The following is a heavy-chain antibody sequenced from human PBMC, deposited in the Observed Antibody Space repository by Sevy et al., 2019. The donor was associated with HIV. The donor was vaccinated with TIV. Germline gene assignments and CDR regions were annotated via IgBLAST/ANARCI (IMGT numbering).Heavy chain of an antibody. CDR3: VKDPDYNFWRGDYGMDV. Sequence: GGSLRLSCAVSGFSFSNSAMNWVRQTPGKGLKYVSAISSDGVSTYYTDSVRGRFTISRDNSKNTLYLQMSSLRVEDTAVYYCVKDPDYNFWRGDYGMDVWGQGTTVTVSS. V-gene: IGHV3-64D*06. CDR2: ISSDGVST. D-gene: IGHD3-3*01. CDR1: GFSFSNSA. J-gene: IGHJ6*02.